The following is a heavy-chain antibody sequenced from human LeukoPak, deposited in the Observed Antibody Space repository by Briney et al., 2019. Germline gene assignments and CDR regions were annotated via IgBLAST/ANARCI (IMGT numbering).Heavy chain of an antibody. J-gene: IGHJ4*02. V-gene: IGHV5-51*01. CDR3: ARPGLMTTVNYFDY. CDR2: IYPRDSDT. Sequence: GESLKISCKGSGYSFTSYWIGWVRQMPGKGLEWMGIIYPRDSDTRYSPSVQGQVTISADESISTAYLQWSSLKASDTAIYYCARPGLMTTVNYFDYWGQGTLVTVSS. D-gene: IGHD4-17*01. CDR1: GYSFTSYW.